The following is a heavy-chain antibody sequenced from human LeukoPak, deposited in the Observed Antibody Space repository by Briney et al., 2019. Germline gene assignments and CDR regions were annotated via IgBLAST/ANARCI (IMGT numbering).Heavy chain of an antibody. V-gene: IGHV6-1*01. CDR3: ARLYCSSTSCFNDAFDI. D-gene: IGHD2-2*01. CDR1: GDSVSSNSAA. Sequence: SQTLSLTCAISGDSVSSNSAAWHWIRQSPSRGLEWLGRTYYRSKWYNDYAVSVKSRITINPDTSKSLFSLQLNSVTPEDTAVYYCARLYCSSTSCFNDAFDIWGQGTMVTVSS. CDR2: TYYRSKWYN. J-gene: IGHJ3*02.